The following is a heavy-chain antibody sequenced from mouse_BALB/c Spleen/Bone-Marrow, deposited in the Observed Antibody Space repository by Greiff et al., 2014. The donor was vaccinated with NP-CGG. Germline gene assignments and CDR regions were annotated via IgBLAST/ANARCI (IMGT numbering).Heavy chain of an antibody. CDR3: ASAISTGKIKGFAY. D-gene: IGHD2-4*01. CDR1: GYTFTSYD. J-gene: IGHJ3*01. V-gene: IGHV1S56*01. Sequence: QVQLQQSGPELVKPGALVKISCKASGYTFTSYDINWVKQRPGQGLEWIGWIYPGDGSTKYNEKFKGKATLTADKSSSTAYMQLHSLTSTSAAVYFCASAISTGKIKGFAYWGQGTLVTVS. CDR2: IYPGDGST.